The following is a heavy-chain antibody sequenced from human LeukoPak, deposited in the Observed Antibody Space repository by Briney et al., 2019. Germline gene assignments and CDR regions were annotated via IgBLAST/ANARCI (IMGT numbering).Heavy chain of an antibody. J-gene: IGHJ4*02. CDR1: GGSISSYY. CDR2: IYYSGST. V-gene: IGHV4-59*01. Sequence: PSETLSLTCTVSGGSISSYYWSWIRQPPGEGLEWIGYIYYSGSTNYNPSLKSRVTISVDTSKNQFSLKLSSVTAADTAVYYCAGGTGGYSYGSFDYWGQGTLVTVSS. CDR3: AGGTGGYSYGSFDY. D-gene: IGHD5-18*01.